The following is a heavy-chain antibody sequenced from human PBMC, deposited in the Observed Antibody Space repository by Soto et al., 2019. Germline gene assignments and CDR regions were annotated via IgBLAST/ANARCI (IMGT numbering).Heavy chain of an antibody. J-gene: IGHJ4*02. CDR2: IYWDGDK. V-gene: IGHV2-5*02. CDR3: AHSPFYGDKLDC. CDR1: IGGVG. Sequence: IGGVGVGWIRQPPGKALEWLAVIYWDGDKLYSPSLKSRLSIAKDTSKNQVVLTMTNMDPVDTATYYCAHSPFYGDKLDCWGQGTLVSVSS. D-gene: IGHD4-17*01.